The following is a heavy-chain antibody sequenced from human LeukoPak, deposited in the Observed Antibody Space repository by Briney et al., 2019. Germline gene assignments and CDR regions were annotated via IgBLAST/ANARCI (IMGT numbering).Heavy chain of an antibody. V-gene: IGHV3-21*01. J-gene: IGHJ6*03. Sequence: GGSLRLSCAASGFTFSSYSMNWVRQAPGKGLEWVSSISSSSSYIYYADSVKGRFTISRDNSKNTLYLQMNSLRAEDTAVYYCAKDQSDSSSWYYYYYYMDVWGKGTTVTISS. CDR1: GFTFSSYS. CDR2: ISSSSSYI. CDR3: AKDQSDSSSWYYYYYYMDV. D-gene: IGHD6-13*01.